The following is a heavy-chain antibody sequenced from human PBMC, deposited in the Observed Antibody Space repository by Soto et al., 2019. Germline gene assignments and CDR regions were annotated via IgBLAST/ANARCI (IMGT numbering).Heavy chain of an antibody. V-gene: IGHV3-66*01. Sequence: GGSLRLSCAASGFSVTNNYMNWVRQAPGKGLEWVSIIDIGGNTYYADSVKDRFTISRDNSRNTLYLHMDSLRAEDTAVHYCARGRGSTGYLGREHYFDYWGQGTLVTVSS. CDR3: ARGRGSTGYLGREHYFDY. CDR2: IDIGGNT. CDR1: GFSVTNNY. J-gene: IGHJ4*02. D-gene: IGHD2-2*01.